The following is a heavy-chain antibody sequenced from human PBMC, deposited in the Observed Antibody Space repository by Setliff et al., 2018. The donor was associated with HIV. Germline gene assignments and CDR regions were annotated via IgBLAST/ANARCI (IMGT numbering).Heavy chain of an antibody. CDR2: INPSGGEP. D-gene: IGHD6-13*01. Sequence: GASVKVSCKASGHSFTTYFLHWVRQAPGQGLEWMGMINPSGGEPSYAQRFQGRVTMTRDTSTSTVFMDLSSLSFEDTAVYYCAVYGSPTDYFDYWGQGTPVTVSS. CDR1: GHSFTTYF. V-gene: IGHV1-46*01. CDR3: AVYGSPTDYFDY. J-gene: IGHJ4*02.